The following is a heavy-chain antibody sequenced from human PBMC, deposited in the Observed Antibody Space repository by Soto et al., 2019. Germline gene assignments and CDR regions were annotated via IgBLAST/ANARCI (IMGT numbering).Heavy chain of an antibody. D-gene: IGHD2-15*01. CDR2: ISSSGSTI. J-gene: IGHJ6*02. Sequence: GGSLRLSCAASGFTFSSYEMNWVRQAPGKGLEWVSYISSSGSTIYYADSVKGRFTISRDNAKNSLYLQMNSLRAEDTAVYYCARYGIGYCSGGSCYYYYYYYGMDVWGQGTTVTV. CDR1: GFTFSSYE. CDR3: ARYGIGYCSGGSCYYYYYYYGMDV. V-gene: IGHV3-48*03.